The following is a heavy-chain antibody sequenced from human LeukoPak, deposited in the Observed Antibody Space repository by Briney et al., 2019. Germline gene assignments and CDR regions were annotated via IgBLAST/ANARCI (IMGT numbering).Heavy chain of an antibody. Sequence: PSETLSLTCTVSGGSIRSYYWSWIRQPPGKELEWIGYFYYSGTINYSPSLKSRVTISVDRSKNQFSLKLSSVTAADTAVYYCAIGHSYGLDYWGQGTLVTVSS. CDR3: AIGHSYGLDY. CDR2: FYYSGTI. D-gene: IGHD5-18*01. J-gene: IGHJ4*02. CDR1: GGSIRSYY. V-gene: IGHV4-59*08.